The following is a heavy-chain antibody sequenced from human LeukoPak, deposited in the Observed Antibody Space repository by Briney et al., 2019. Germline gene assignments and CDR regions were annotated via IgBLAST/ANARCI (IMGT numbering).Heavy chain of an antibody. J-gene: IGHJ4*02. CDR3: AKGPKRRLVDFDY. CDR1: GFTFSSYA. CDR2: ISGSGDST. Sequence: GGSLRLSCAASGFTFSSYAMSWVRQAPGKGLEWVSAISGSGDSTYYADSVKGRFTTSRDNSKNTLYLQMNSLRAEDTAVYYCAKGPKRRLVDFDYWGQGTLVTVSS. D-gene: IGHD6-19*01. V-gene: IGHV3-23*01.